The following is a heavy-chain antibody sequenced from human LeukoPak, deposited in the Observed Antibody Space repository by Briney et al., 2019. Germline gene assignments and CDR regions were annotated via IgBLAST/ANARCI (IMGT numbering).Heavy chain of an antibody. D-gene: IGHD3-3*01. CDR1: GGSISSSSYY. CDR3: AILREDRSLFC. Sequence: SETLSLTCTVSGGSISSSSYYWGWIRQPPGKGLGWIGSIYYSGSTYYNPSLKSRVTISVDTSKNQFSLKLSSVTAADTAVYYCAILREDRSLFCWGQGTMVTVSS. CDR2: IYYSGST. J-gene: IGHJ3*01. V-gene: IGHV4-39*01.